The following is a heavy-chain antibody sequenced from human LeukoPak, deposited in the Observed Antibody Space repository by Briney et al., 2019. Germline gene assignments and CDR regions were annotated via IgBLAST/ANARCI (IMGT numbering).Heavy chain of an antibody. J-gene: IGHJ4*02. CDR2: ISYDGSNK. CDR3: AIPKRPDYYDSSGYLHY. Sequence: PGRSLRLSCAASGFTFSSYGMHWVRQAPGKGLEWVAVISYDGSNKYYADSVKGRFTISRDNSKNTLYLQMNSLRAEDTAVYYCAIPKRPDYYDSSGYLHYWGQGTLVTVSS. CDR1: GFTFSSYG. V-gene: IGHV3-30*03. D-gene: IGHD3-22*01.